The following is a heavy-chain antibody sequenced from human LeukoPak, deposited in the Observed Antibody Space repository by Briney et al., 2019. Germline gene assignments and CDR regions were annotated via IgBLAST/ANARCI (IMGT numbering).Heavy chain of an antibody. CDR2: IYTSGST. V-gene: IGHV4-4*07. D-gene: IGHD3-9*01. CDR3: AGNVLRYFDWSYYFDY. J-gene: IGHJ4*02. Sequence: PSETLSLTCTVSGGSISSYYWSWIRQPAGKGLEWIGRIYTSGSTNYNPSLKSRVTMSVVTSKNQFSLKLSSVTAAGTAVYYCAGNVLRYFDWSYYFDYWGQGTLVTVSS. CDR1: GGSISSYY.